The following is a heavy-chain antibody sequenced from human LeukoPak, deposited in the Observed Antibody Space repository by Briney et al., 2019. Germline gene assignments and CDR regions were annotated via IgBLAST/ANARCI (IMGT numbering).Heavy chain of an antibody. CDR2: IIPIFGTA. CDR3: ARSGSWHAFDM. V-gene: IGHV1-69*05. D-gene: IGHD6-13*01. CDR1: GGTFSSYA. Sequence: ASVKVSCKASGGTFSSYAISWVRQAPGQGLEWMGRIIPIFGTANYAQKFQGRVTITTDESTSTAYMELSSLRSEDTAVYYCARSGSWHAFDMWGQGTMVTVSS. J-gene: IGHJ3*02.